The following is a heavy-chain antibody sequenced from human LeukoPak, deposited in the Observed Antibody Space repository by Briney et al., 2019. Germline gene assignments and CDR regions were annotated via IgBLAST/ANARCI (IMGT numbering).Heavy chain of an antibody. D-gene: IGHD3-22*01. Sequence: ASVKVSCKASGYIFTSYVLHWVRQAPGQGLEWMGWINTNTGNPTYAQGFTGRFVFSLDTSVSTAYLQISSLKTDDTAMYYCARGDYETHGYQTRWGQGTLVTVSS. J-gene: IGHJ4*02. CDR3: ARGDYETHGYQTR. CDR2: INTNTGNP. V-gene: IGHV7-4-1*02. CDR1: GYIFTSYV.